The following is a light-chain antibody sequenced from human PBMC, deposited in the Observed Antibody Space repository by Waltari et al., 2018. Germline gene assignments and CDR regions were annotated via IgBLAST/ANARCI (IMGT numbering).Light chain of an antibody. V-gene: IGLV4-69*01. CDR3: QTGGHGTWV. CDR1: SGPSSNV. J-gene: IGLJ3*02. CDR2: VNSDGSH. Sequence: QLVVTQSPSASASLGASVKLTCTLSSGPSSNVIAWLQQQPEKGPRYLMKVNSDGSHSRGDEIPDRFSGSSSGAERYLTISSLQAEDEADYYCQTGGHGTWVVGGGTKLTVL.